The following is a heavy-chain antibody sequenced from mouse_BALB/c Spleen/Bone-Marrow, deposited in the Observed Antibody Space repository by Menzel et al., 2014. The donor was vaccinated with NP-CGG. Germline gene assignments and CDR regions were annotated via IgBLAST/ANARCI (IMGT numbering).Heavy chain of an antibody. D-gene: IGHD2-2*01. CDR3: ALLGYYGYFYV. J-gene: IGHJ1*01. V-gene: IGHV4-1*02. CDR2: INPDSSTI. Sequence: EVKVVESGGGLVQPGGSLKLSCAASRFDFSRYWMSWVRRAPGKGLEWIGEINPDSSTINYTPSLKDKFIISRDNAKNTLYLQMSKVRSEDTALYYCALLGYYGYFYVWGAGTTVTVSS. CDR1: RFDFSRYW.